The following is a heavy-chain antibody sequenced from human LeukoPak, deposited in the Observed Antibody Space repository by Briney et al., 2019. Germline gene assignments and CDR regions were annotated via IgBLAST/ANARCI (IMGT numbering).Heavy chain of an antibody. CDR1: GGSISSYY. Sequence: SETLSLTCTVSGGSISSYYWSWIRQPPGKGLEWIGYIHYSGSTNYNPSLKSRVTISVDTSKNQFSLKLSSVTAADTAVYYCARLLGYCSSTSCLNWFDPWGQGTLVTVSS. CDR2: IHYSGST. J-gene: IGHJ5*02. V-gene: IGHV4-59*01. D-gene: IGHD2-2*01. CDR3: ARLLGYCSSTSCLNWFDP.